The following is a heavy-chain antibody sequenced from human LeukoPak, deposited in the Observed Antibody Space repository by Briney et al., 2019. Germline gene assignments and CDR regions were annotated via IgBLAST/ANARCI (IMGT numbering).Heavy chain of an antibody. D-gene: IGHD2-2*01. CDR3: ARHDCTTTSCLYFYGMDV. CDR1: GGSISSSSHY. V-gene: IGHV4-39*01. J-gene: IGHJ6*02. CDR2: LYYSGST. Sequence: SETLSLTRTVSGGSISSSSHYWGWIRQPPGKGPEWIGSLYYSGSTYYNPSLKSRVTISVDTSKNQFSLKLSSVTATDTAVYYCARHDCTTTSCLYFYGMDVWGQGTPVTVSS.